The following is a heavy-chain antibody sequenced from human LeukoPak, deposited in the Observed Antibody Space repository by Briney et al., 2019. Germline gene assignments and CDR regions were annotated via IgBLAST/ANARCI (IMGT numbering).Heavy chain of an antibody. J-gene: IGHJ5*02. Sequence: SETLSLTCTVSGGSISSSSYYWGWIRQPPGEGLEWIGSIYYSGSTYYNPSLKSRVTISVDTSKNQFSLKLSSVTAADTAVYYCARHLATGVRWFDPWGQGTLVTVSS. V-gene: IGHV4-39*01. D-gene: IGHD3-10*01. CDR3: ARHLATGVRWFDP. CDR2: IYYSGST. CDR1: GGSISSSSYY.